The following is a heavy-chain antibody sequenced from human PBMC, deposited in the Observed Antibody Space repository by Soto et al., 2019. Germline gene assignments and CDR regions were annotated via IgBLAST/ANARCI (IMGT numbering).Heavy chain of an antibody. CDR1: GGSVSSGSYY. V-gene: IGHV4-61*01. D-gene: IGHD3-16*01. Sequence: QVQLQESGPGLVKPSETLSLTCTVSGGSVSSGSYYWSWIRQPPGKGLEWIGYIYYSGSTNYNPSLKSRVTLSVDTSKNQFSLKLSSVTAADTAVYYCARVRSGIMITFGGVRHFDYWGQGTLVTVSS. CDR3: ARVRSGIMITFGGVRHFDY. CDR2: IYYSGST. J-gene: IGHJ4*02.